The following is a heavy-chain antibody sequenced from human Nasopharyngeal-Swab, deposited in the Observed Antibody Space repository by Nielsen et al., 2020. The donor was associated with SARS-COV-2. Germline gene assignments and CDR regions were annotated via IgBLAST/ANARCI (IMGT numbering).Heavy chain of an antibody. Sequence: GESLKISCAASGFTFSSYSINWVRQAPGKGLEWVSSISSTGSYIYYADSVKGRFTISRDDAKNALYLQMNSLRTEDTALYYCARDPGLEKGIDYWGQGTLVTVSS. CDR2: ISSTGSYI. CDR1: GFTFSSYS. D-gene: IGHD1-1*01. V-gene: IGHV3-21*01. J-gene: IGHJ4*02. CDR3: ARDPGLEKGIDY.